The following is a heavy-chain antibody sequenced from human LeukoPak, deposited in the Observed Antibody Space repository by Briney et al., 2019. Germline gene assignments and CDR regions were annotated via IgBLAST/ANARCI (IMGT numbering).Heavy chain of an antibody. Sequence: ASVKVSCKASGYAFTGYYMHWVRQAPGQGLEWMGRINPNSGGTNYAQKFQGRVTMTRDTSISTAYMELSRLRSDDTAVYYCARVARGVMRDDYWGQGTTVTVSS. V-gene: IGHV1-2*06. D-gene: IGHD3-10*01. CDR1: GYAFTGYY. J-gene: IGHJ4*03. CDR2: INPNSGGT. CDR3: ARVARGVMRDDY.